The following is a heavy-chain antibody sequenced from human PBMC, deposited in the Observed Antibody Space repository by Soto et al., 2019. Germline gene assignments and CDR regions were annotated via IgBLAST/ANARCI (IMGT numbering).Heavy chain of an antibody. CDR3: AGPKSWYDCWSGSRRPGPYYYYCGIDV. D-gene: IGHD3-3*01. V-gene: IGHV1-69*01. CDR1: GGTFSSYA. Sequence: QVQLVQSGAEVKKPGSSVKVSCKASGGTFSSYAISWVRQAPGQGLEWMGGIIPIFGTANYAQKFQGRVTITAAESTSTAYMELSSLRCEDTAVYYCAGPKSWYDCWSGSRRPGPYYYYCGIDVLGQGTTVTVSS. J-gene: IGHJ6*02. CDR2: IIPIFGTA.